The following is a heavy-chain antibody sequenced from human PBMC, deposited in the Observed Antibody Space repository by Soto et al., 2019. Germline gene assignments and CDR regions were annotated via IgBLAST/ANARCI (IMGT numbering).Heavy chain of an antibody. D-gene: IGHD3-3*01. CDR1: GYTFTSYD. CDR3: ARGGVITIFGVVIRVWSDP. V-gene: IGHV1-8*01. Sequence: VQLVQSGAEVKKPGASVKVSCKASGYTFTSYDINWVRQATGQGLEWMGWMNPYSGNTGYAQKFQGRVTMTRNTSIRTADMELSSLRSEDTAVYYCARGGVITIFGVVIRVWSDPWGQGTLVTVSS. CDR2: MNPYSGNT. J-gene: IGHJ5*02.